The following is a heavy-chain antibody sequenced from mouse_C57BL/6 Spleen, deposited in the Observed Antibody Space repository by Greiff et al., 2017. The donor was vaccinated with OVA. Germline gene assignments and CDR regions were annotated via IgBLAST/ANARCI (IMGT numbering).Heavy chain of an antibody. J-gene: IGHJ4*01. Sequence: QVQLQQPGAELVKPGASVKLSCKASGYTFTSYWMHWVKQRPGQGLEWIGMIHPNSGSTNYNEKFKSKATLTVDKSSSTAYMQLSSLTSEDSAVYYCARSNDYDEGDLGDYAMDYWGQGTSVTVSS. V-gene: IGHV1-64*01. D-gene: IGHD2-4*01. CDR3: ARSNDYDEGDLGDYAMDY. CDR1: GYTFTSYW. CDR2: IHPNSGST.